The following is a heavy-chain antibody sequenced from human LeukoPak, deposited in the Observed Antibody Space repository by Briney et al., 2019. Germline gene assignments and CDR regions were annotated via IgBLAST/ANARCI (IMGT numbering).Heavy chain of an antibody. CDR1: GGSISSSSYY. D-gene: IGHD4-23*01. V-gene: IGHV4-39*01. CDR3: ARIRGGLVDS. CDR2: IHYSGST. Sequence: SETLSLTCTVSGGSISSSSYYWGWVRQPPGKGLEWIGSIHYSGSTHNNSSLKSRISMSVDTSKNEFSLNLSSVTAADTGIYFCARIRGGLVDSWGQGTLVTDSS. J-gene: IGHJ4*02.